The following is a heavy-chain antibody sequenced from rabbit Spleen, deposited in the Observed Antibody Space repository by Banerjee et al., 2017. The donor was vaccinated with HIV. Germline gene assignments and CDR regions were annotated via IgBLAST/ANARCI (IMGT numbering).Heavy chain of an antibody. J-gene: IGHJ3*01. Sequence: QSLEESEGDLVKPGASLTLTCTASGFSLTSSDYMCWVRQAPGKGLEWIACIYAGSSGFTYHASWAKGRFTISKTSSTTVTLQMTSLTAADTATYFCARDTSTSFSSYGMDLWGQGTLVTVS. CDR3: ARDTSTSFSSYGMDL. CDR2: IYAGSSGFT. CDR1: GFSLTSSDY. D-gene: IGHD1-1*01. V-gene: IGHV1S40*01.